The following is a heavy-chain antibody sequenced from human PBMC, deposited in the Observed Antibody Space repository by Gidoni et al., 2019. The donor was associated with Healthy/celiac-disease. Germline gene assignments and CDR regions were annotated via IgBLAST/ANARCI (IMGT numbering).Heavy chain of an antibody. CDR3: ARDRGRTDY. D-gene: IGHD5-12*01. V-gene: IGHV3-11*06. J-gene: IGHJ4*02. CDR2: IGSTSSDT. Sequence: QVQLVESGGGLVKPGGSLRLSCAASGFTFSDYYMAWIRQAPGKGRERVSYIGSTSSDTNYADSVKGRFTISRDNDKNSLYLQMNSLRAEDTAVYYCARDRGRTDYWGQGTLVTVSS. CDR1: GFTFSDYY.